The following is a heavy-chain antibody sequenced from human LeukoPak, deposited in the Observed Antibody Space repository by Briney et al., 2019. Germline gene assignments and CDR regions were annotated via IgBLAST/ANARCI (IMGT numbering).Heavy chain of an antibody. CDR1: GYTFTGYY. Sequence: ASVKVSCKASGYTFTGYYMHWVRQAPGQGLEWMGWINPNSGGTNYAQKFQGRVTMTRDTSISTAYMELSRLRSDDTAVYYCARDSVYYGSGTNWFDPWGQGTLVTVSS. V-gene: IGHV1-2*02. J-gene: IGHJ5*02. CDR3: ARDSVYYGSGTNWFDP. D-gene: IGHD3-10*01. CDR2: INPNSGGT.